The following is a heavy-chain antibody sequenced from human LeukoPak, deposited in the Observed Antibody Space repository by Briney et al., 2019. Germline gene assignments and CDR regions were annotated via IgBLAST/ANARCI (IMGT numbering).Heavy chain of an antibody. J-gene: IGHJ4*02. Sequence: GGSLRLSCAASGFTFSDYYMSWIRQAPGKGLEWVSYISSSGSTIYYADSVKGRFTISRDNAKNTLYLQMNSLRAEDTAVYYCARDEGIYDSSGSIDYWGQGTLVTVSS. CDR3: ARDEGIYDSSGSIDY. CDR2: ISSSGSTI. V-gene: IGHV3-11*01. CDR1: GFTFSDYY. D-gene: IGHD3-22*01.